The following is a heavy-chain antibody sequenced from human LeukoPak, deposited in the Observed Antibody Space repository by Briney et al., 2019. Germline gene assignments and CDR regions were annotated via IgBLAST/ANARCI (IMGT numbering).Heavy chain of an antibody. Sequence: ASVKVSCKASGGTFSSYAISWVRQAPGQGLEWMGGIIPIFGTANYAQKFQGRVTITTDESTSTAYMELSSLRSEDTAVYYCARGRAGIAAAASDYWGQGTLVTVSS. CDR3: ARGRAGIAAAASDY. J-gene: IGHJ4*02. V-gene: IGHV1-69*05. CDR2: IIPIFGTA. CDR1: GGTFSSYA. D-gene: IGHD6-13*01.